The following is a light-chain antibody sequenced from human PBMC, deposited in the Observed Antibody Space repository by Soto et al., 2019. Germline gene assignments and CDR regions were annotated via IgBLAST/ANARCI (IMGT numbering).Light chain of an antibody. Sequence: QSVLTQPPSASGTPGQRITISCSGSSSNIGSHSVNWYQQLPGTPPKLLIYRSSQRPSGVPDRFSGSKSGTSASLAISGLQSGDEADYYCALWDDSLNGPVFGGGTQLTVL. V-gene: IGLV1-44*01. CDR3: ALWDDSLNGPV. J-gene: IGLJ3*02. CDR1: SSNIGSHS. CDR2: RSS.